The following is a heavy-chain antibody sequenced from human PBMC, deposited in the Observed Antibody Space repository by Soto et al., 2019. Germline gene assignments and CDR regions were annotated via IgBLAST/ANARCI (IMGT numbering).Heavy chain of an antibody. V-gene: IGHV3-23*01. CDR3: AKDLPNYYGSGSYYGASSYYGMDV. CDR1: GFTFSSYA. CDR2: ISGSGGST. D-gene: IGHD3-10*01. J-gene: IGHJ6*02. Sequence: GESLKISCAASGFTFSSYAMSWVRQAPGKGLEWVSAISGSGGSTYYADSVKGRFTISRDNSKNTLYLQMNSLRAEDTAVYYCAKDLPNYYGSGSYYGASSYYGMDVWGQGTTVTVSS.